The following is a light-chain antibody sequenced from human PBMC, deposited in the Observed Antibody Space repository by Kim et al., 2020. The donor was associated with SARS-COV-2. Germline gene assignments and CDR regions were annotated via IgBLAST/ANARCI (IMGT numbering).Light chain of an antibody. CDR2: GAA. J-gene: IGKJ1*01. V-gene: IGKV1-27*01. CDR3: QKYNSAPWT. CDR1: ESTNAY. Sequence: ASVGDRVTMTCRASESTNAYIAWYKQKPGKVPKLLIYGAAAMHSGVPSRCSGSGSGTDITLTISSLQPEDVATYYCQKYNSAPWTFGQGAKVGIK.